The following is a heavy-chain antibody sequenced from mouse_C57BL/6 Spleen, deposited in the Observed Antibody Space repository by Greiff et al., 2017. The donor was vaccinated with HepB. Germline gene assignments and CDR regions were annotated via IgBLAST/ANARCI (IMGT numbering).Heavy chain of an antibody. J-gene: IGHJ3*01. V-gene: IGHV1-82*01. CDR1: GYAFSSSW. CDR2: IYTGDGDT. Sequence: QVQLKQSGPELVKPGASVKISCKASGYAFSSSWMNWVKQRPGKGLEWIGRIYTGDGDTNYNGKFKGKATLTADKSSSTAYMQLSSLTSEDSAVYFCAEDGYPFAYWGQGTLVTVSA. D-gene: IGHD2-3*01. CDR3: AEDGYPFAY.